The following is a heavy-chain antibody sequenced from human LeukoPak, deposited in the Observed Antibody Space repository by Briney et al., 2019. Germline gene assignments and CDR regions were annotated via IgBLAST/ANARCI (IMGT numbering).Heavy chain of an antibody. CDR3: AREPGIAAATYYYGMDV. Sequence: GGSLRLSCAASGFTFSSYGVHWVRQAPGKGLEWVAVIWYDGSNKYYADSVKGRFTISRDNSKNTLYLQMNSLRAEDTAVYYCAREPGIAAATYYYGMDVWGQGTTVTVSS. J-gene: IGHJ6*02. D-gene: IGHD6-13*01. CDR1: GFTFSSYG. V-gene: IGHV3-33*01. CDR2: IWYDGSNK.